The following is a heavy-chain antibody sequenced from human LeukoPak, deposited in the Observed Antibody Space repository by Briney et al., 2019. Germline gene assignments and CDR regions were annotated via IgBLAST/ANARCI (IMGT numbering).Heavy chain of an antibody. CDR3: ARGGYYDSSGYYPLDPCFDY. V-gene: IGHV3-21*01. J-gene: IGHJ4*02. CDR2: ISSSSSYI. D-gene: IGHD3-22*01. Sequence: GGSLRLSCAASGFTFSSYTINWVRQAPGKGLEWVSSISSSSSYIYYADSVKGRFTISRDNAKNSLYLQMNSLRAEDTAVYYCARGGYYDSSGYYPLDPCFDYWGQGTLVTVSS. CDR1: GFTFSSYT.